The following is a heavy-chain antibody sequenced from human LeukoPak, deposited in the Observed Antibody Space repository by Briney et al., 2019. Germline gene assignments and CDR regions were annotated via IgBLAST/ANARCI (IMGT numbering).Heavy chain of an antibody. CDR3: AKRRDIVVVAAARDYFDY. CDR2: ISGSGGST. V-gene: IGHV3-23*01. Sequence: GGSLRLSCAASGFTFSSYAMSWVRQAPGKGLEWVSAISGSGGSTYYAGSVKGRFTISRDNSKNTLYLQMNSLRAEDTAVYYCAKRRDIVVVAAARDYFDYWGQGTLVTVSS. J-gene: IGHJ4*02. D-gene: IGHD2-15*01. CDR1: GFTFSSYA.